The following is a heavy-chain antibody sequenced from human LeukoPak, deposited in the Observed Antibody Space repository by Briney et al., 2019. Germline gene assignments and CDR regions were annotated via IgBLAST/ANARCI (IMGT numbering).Heavy chain of an antibody. CDR1: GGSISSSSYY. V-gene: IGHV4-39*01. D-gene: IGHD6-13*01. CDR2: IYYSGST. Sequence: SETLSLTCTVSGGSISSSSYYWGWIRQPPGKGLEWIGSIYYSGSTYYNPSLKSRVTISVDTSKNQFSLKLSSVTAADTAVYYCARLAAAGLYFDYWGQGTLVTVSS. CDR3: ARLAAAGLYFDY. J-gene: IGHJ4*02.